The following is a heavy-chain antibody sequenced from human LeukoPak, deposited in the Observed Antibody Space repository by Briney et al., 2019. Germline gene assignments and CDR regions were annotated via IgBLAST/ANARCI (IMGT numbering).Heavy chain of an antibody. CDR2: INAGNGNT. CDR1: GYTFTSYG. D-gene: IGHD1-26*01. CDR3: ARSLGMGATLDY. Sequence: ASVKASCKASGYTFTSYGISWVRQAPGQRLEWMGWINAGNGNTRYSQEFKGRVTITRDTSASTVYMELSSLRSEDMAVYFCARSLGMGATLDYWGRGTLVTVSS. J-gene: IGHJ4*02. V-gene: IGHV1-3*03.